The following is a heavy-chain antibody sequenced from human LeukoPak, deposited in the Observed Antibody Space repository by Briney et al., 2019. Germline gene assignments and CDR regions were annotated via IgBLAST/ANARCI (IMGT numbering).Heavy chain of an antibody. Sequence: GGSLRLSCAASGFNFSSYNMNWVRQAPGRGLEWVSSISSSSSYIYYADSVKGRFTISRDNSKNTLYLQMNSLRAEDTAVYYCATLRYSYGRKNFDYWGQGTLVTVSS. V-gene: IGHV3-21*01. J-gene: IGHJ4*02. D-gene: IGHD5-18*01. CDR2: ISSSSSYI. CDR3: ATLRYSYGRKNFDY. CDR1: GFNFSSYN.